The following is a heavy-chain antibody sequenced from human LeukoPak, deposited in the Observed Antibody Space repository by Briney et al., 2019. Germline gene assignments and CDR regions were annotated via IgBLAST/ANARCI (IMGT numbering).Heavy chain of an antibody. D-gene: IGHD2-2*01. CDR1: GGSISSSSYY. J-gene: IGHJ5*02. Sequence: SETLSLTCTVSGGSISSSSYYWGWIRQPPGKGLEWIGSIYYSGSTYYNPSLKSRVTISVDTSKNQFSLKLSSVTAADTAVYYCARLGGVVVQAAMLWWFDPWGQGTLVTVSS. CDR2: IYYSGST. V-gene: IGHV4-39*01. CDR3: ARLGGVVVQAAMLWWFDP.